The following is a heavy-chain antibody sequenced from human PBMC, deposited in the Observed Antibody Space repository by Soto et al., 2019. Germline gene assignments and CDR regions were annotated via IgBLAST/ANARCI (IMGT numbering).Heavy chain of an antibody. J-gene: IGHJ6*03. CDR2: ISGSGGST. CDR1: GFTFSSYA. V-gene: IGHV3-23*01. D-gene: IGHD2-2*01. Sequence: GGSLRLSCAASGFTFSSYAMSWVRQAPGKGLEWVSAISGSGGSTYYADSVKGRFTISRDNSKNTLYLQMNSLRAEDTAVYYWAKTVFVVVPASDFLDVWGKGTTVTVS. CDR3: AKTVFVVVPASDFLDV.